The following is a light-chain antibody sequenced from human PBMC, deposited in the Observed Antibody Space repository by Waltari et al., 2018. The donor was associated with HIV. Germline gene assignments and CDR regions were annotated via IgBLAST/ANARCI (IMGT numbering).Light chain of an antibody. V-gene: IGLV2-14*01. J-gene: IGLJ3*02. Sequence: QSALTQPASVSGSPGQSITISCTGTSSDVGGYNYVSWYQQHTGKAPKLLISEVSNRPSGVSNRFSGSKSGNTASLTISGLQAEDEADYYCSSYTSSSTLEWVFGGGTKLTVL. CDR2: EVS. CDR1: SSDVGGYNY. CDR3: SSYTSSSTLEWV.